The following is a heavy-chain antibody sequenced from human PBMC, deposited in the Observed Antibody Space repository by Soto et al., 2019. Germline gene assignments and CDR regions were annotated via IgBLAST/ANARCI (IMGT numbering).Heavy chain of an antibody. CDR3: ARDGDGYNSWARQYLDN. D-gene: IGHD2-21*01. CDR1: GYTFTNYY. V-gene: IGHV1-46*01. Sequence: QVQLVQSGAEVKKPGASVKVSCTASGYTFTNYYIHWVRQAPGQGLEWMGIINPSGGSTTYAPKFQGRISLPSDTSTSTVYMELSSLRSEDTAVFYCARDGDGYNSWARQYLDNWGQGTLVTASS. J-gene: IGHJ4*02. CDR2: INPSGGST.